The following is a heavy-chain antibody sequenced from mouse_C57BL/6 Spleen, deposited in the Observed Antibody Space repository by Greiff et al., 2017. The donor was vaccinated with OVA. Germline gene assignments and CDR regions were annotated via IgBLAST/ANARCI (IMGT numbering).Heavy chain of an antibody. CDR2: IHPSDSDT. J-gene: IGHJ1*03. V-gene: IGHV1-74*01. CDR3: AIEDYYGSSYWYFDV. D-gene: IGHD1-1*01. Sequence: QVQLQQSGAELMKPGASVKLSCKATGYTFTGYWIEWVKQRPGHGLEWIGRIHPSDSDTNYNQKFKGKATLTVDKSSSTAYMQLSSLTSEDSAVYYCAIEDYYGSSYWYFDVWGTGTTVTVSS. CDR1: GYTFTGYW.